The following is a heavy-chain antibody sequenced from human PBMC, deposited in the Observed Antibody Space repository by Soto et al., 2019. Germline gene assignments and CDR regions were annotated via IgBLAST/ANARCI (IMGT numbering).Heavy chain of an antibody. CDR2: IYYSGST. CDR1: GGSISSSSYY. V-gene: IGHV4-39*01. Sequence: SETLSLTCTVSGGSISSSSYYWGWIRQPPGKGLEWIGSIYYSGSTYYNPSLKSRVTISVDTSKNQFSLKLSSVTAADTAVYYCASETAVGGLYSYYYGMAVWGQGPTVT. D-gene: IGHD6-19*01. CDR3: ASETAVGGLYSYYYGMAV. J-gene: IGHJ6*02.